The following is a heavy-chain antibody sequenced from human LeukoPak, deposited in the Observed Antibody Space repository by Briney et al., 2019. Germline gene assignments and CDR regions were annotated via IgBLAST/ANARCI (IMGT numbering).Heavy chain of an antibody. D-gene: IGHD6-13*01. CDR1: GGSFSGYY. Sequence: SETLSLTCAVYGGSFSGYYWSWIRQPPGKGLEWIGEINHSGSTNYNPSLKSRVTIPVDTSKNQFSLKLSSVTAADTAVYYCARATGYSDCWGQGTLVTVSS. V-gene: IGHV4-34*01. CDR3: ARATGYSDC. J-gene: IGHJ4*02. CDR2: INHSGST.